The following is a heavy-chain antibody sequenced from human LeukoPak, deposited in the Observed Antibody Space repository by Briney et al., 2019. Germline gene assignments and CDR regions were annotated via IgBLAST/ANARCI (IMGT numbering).Heavy chain of an antibody. Sequence: PSETLSLTCTVSGGSISPYYWSWIRQPPGKGLEWIGYIYYSGSTNYNPSLKSRVTISVDTSKNQFSLKLSSVTAADTAVYYCARGSYYYDSSGPPTGYWGQGTLVTVSS. J-gene: IGHJ4*02. CDR3: ARGSYYYDSSGPPTGY. CDR1: GGSISPYY. CDR2: IYYSGST. V-gene: IGHV4-59*08. D-gene: IGHD3-22*01.